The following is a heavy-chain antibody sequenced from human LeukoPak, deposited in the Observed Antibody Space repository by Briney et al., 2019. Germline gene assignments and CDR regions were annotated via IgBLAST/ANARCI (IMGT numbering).Heavy chain of an antibody. V-gene: IGHV3-23*01. Sequence: GGSLRLSCAASGFTFSSYAMSWVRQAPGKGLEWVSAISGSGGSTYYADSVKGRFTISRDNSKNTLYLQMNGLRVEDTALYYCANEVRPNDYWGQGTLVTVSS. CDR2: ISGSGGST. J-gene: IGHJ4*02. CDR3: ANEVRPNDY. D-gene: IGHD1-1*01. CDR1: GFTFSSYA.